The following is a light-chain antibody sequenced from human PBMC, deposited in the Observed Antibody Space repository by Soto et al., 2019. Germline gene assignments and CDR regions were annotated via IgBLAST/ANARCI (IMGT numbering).Light chain of an antibody. Sequence: QSALTQPASVSGSPGQSITISCTGTSSDVGAYNFVSWYQQHPGKAPKLIFYEVSNRPPGLSDRFSGSKSGTTASLTISGLQAEDEADYCCSSYTTNKTLLFGGGTQLTVL. CDR3: SSYTTNKTLL. J-gene: IGLJ2*01. CDR2: EVS. CDR1: SSDVGAYNF. V-gene: IGLV2-14*01.